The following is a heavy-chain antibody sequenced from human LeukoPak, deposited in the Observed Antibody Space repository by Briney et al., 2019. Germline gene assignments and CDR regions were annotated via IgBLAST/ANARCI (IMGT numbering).Heavy chain of an antibody. CDR1: GGSISSSSYY. J-gene: IGHJ6*03. D-gene: IGHD2-15*01. Sequence: SETLSLTCTVSGGSISSSSYYWGWIRQPPGKGLEWIGSISYSGSTYYNPSLKSRVTISVDTSKKRFSLKLSSVTAADTAVYYCARGYCSGGSCYSYYYYSYMDVWGKGTTVTVSS. CDR3: ARGYCSGGSCYSYYYYSYMDV. V-gene: IGHV4-39*07. CDR2: ISYSGST.